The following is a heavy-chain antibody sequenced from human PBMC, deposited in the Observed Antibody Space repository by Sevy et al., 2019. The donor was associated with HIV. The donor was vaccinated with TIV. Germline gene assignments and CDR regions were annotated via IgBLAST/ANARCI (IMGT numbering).Heavy chain of an antibody. CDR2: INHSGST. V-gene: IGHV4-34*01. CDR3: ARGDIVVVVAATRFCWFDP. D-gene: IGHD2-15*01. Sequence: SETLSLTCAVYGGSFCGYYWSWIRQPPGKGLEWIGEINHSGSTNYNPSLKSRVTISVDKSKNQFSLKLSSVTAADTAVYYCARGDIVVVVAATRFCWFDPWGQGTLVTVSS. J-gene: IGHJ5*02. CDR1: GGSFCGYY.